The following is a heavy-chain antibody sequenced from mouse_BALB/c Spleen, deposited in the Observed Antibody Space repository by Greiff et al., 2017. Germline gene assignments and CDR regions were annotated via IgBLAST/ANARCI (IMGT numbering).Heavy chain of an antibody. J-gene: IGHJ4*01. CDR2: ISDGGSYT. CDR1: GFTFSDYY. V-gene: IGHV5-4*02. Sequence: VMLVESGGGLVKPGGSLKLSCAASGFTFSDYYMYWVRQTPEKRLEWVATISDGGSYTYYPDSVKGRFTISRDNAKNNLYLQMSSLKSEDTAMYYCARDSPYAMDYWGQGTSVTVSS. CDR3: ARDSPYAMDY.